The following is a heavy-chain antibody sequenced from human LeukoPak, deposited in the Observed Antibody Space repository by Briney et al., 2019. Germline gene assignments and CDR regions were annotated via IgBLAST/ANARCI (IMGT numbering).Heavy chain of an antibody. V-gene: IGHV5-51*01. CDR2: IYTGDSAT. D-gene: IGHD3-3*01. J-gene: IGHJ3*02. CDR3: ARKGLTIFGVVTPGWADAFDI. Sequence: GESLKISCKGSGYSFTSYWIGWAGQMHGKGPEWMGIIYTGDSATRYRASFQGQVTISADESISTAYLQWSSLKASDTAMYYCARKGLTIFGVVTPGWADAFDIWGQGTMVTVSS. CDR1: GYSFTSYW.